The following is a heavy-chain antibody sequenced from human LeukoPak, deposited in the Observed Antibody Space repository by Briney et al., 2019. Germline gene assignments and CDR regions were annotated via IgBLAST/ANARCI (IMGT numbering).Heavy chain of an antibody. V-gene: IGHV4-61*01. CDR2: IHYSGST. D-gene: IGHD6-19*01. J-gene: IGHJ4*02. CDR1: GGSVSSGNYY. CDR3: ARLEVAGINDY. Sequence: SETLSLTCTVSGGSVSSGNYYWSWIRQPPGKGLEWIGYIHYSGSTNYNPSLKSRVTISVGTSKNQFSLKLSSVTAADTAVYYCARLEVAGINDYWGQGTLVTVSS.